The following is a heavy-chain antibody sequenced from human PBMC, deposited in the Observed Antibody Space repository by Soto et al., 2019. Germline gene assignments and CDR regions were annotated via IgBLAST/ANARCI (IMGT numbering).Heavy chain of an antibody. CDR3: ARGLVSCGGDSCGAFDI. J-gene: IGHJ3*02. V-gene: IGHV1-8*01. D-gene: IGHD2-21*02. CDR1: GYTFTSYD. CDR2: MNPNSGNT. Sequence: QVQLVQSGAEVKKPGASVKVSCKASGYTFTSYDINWVRQATGQGLEWMGWMNPNSGNTGYAQKFQGRVTMTRNTSISTAYMELSSLRSEDTAVYYCARGLVSCGGDSCGAFDIWGQGTMVTVSS.